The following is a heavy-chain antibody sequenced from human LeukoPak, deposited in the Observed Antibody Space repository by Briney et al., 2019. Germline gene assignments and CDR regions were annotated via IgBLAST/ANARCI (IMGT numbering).Heavy chain of an antibody. CDR2: ISWNSGSI. D-gene: IGHD3-22*01. V-gene: IGHV3-9*01. CDR3: AKDMGNRDSSGYYYVCAFDI. J-gene: IGHJ3*02. CDR1: GFTFDDCA. Sequence: GRSLRLSCAASGFTFDDCAMHWVRQAPGKGLEWVSGISWNSGSIGYADSVKGRFTISRDNAKNSLYLQMNSLRAEDTALYYCAKDMGNRDSSGYYYVCAFDIWGQGTMVTVSS.